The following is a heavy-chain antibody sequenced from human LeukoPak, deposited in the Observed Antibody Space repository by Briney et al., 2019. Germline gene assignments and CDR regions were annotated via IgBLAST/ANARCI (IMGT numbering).Heavy chain of an antibody. V-gene: IGHV1-2*06. CDR2: ISPNSGGT. CDR1: GYSFTGYY. CDR3: ARVSSPLQYNWFDP. J-gene: IGHJ5*02. D-gene: IGHD1-14*01. Sequence: ASVKVSCKASGYSFTGYYIHWVRQAPGQGLEWMGRISPNSGGTNYAQKFQGRVTMTRDTSISTAYMEVSRLRSDDTAVYYCARVSSPLQYNWFDPWGQGTQITVSS.